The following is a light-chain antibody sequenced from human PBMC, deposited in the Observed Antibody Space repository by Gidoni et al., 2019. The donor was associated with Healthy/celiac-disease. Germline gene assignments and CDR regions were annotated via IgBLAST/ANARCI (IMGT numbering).Light chain of an antibody. CDR2: GAS. Sequence: IVLTPSPGTLSLSQGERATLSCRASQSVSSCYLAWYQQKPGQAPRLLIYGASSRATGIPDRCSGSGSGTDFTLTISRLEPEDFAVYYCQQYGSSHTFGQGTRLEIK. CDR3: QQYGSSHT. V-gene: IGKV3-20*01. CDR1: QSVSSCY. J-gene: IGKJ5*01.